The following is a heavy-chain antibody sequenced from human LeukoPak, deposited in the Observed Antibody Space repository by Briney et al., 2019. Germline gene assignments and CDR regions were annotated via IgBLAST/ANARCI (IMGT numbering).Heavy chain of an antibody. Sequence: TSETLSLTCAVSGGSISSSNWLSWVRQPPGKGLEWIGEIYHSGSTNYNPSLKSRVTISVDKSKNQFSLKLSSVTAADTAVYYCARTTYFYDSSGYFSYYFDYWGQGTLVTVSS. J-gene: IGHJ4*02. CDR2: IYHSGST. D-gene: IGHD3-22*01. CDR1: GGSISSSNW. V-gene: IGHV4-4*02. CDR3: ARTTYFYDSSGYFSYYFDY.